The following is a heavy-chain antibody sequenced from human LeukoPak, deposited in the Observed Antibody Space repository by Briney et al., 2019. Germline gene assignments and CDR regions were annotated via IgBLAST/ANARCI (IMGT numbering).Heavy chain of an antibody. CDR1: GYTFTSYA. CDR3: ASYSSSLTDAFDI. J-gene: IGHJ3*02. CDR2: IIPIFGTA. Sequence: SVKVSCKASGYTFTSYAISWVRQAPGQGLEWMGGIIPIFGTANYAQKFQGRVTITTDESTSTAYMELSSLRSEDTAVYYCASYSSSLTDAFDIWGQGTMVTVSS. V-gene: IGHV1-69*05. D-gene: IGHD6-13*01.